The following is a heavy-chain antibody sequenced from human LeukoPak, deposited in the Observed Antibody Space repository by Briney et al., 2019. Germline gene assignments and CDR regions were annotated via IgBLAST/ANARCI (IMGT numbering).Heavy chain of an antibody. V-gene: IGHV3-30*03. Sequence: GGSLRLSRAASGFTFSSYGMHWVRQAPGKGLEWVAVISYDGSNKYYADSVKGRFTISRDNSKNTLYLQMNSLRAEDTAVYYCARRGGDGYNSNAFDIWGQGTMVTVSS. CDR3: ARRGGDGYNSNAFDI. J-gene: IGHJ3*02. CDR1: GFTFSSYG. D-gene: IGHD5-24*01. CDR2: ISYDGSNK.